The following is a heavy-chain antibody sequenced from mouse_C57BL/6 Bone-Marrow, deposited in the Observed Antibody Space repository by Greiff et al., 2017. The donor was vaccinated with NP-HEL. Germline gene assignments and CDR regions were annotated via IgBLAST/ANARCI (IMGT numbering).Heavy chain of an antibody. CDR2: IRSKSNNYAT. D-gene: IGHD1-1*01. CDR3: VRQGGSSYLAWFAY. CDR1: GFSFNTYA. V-gene: IGHV10-1*01. J-gene: IGHJ3*01. Sequence: EVHLVESGGGLVQPKGSLKLSCAASGFSFNTYAMNWVRQAPGKGLEWVARIRSKSNNYATYYADSVKDRFTISRDDSESMLYLQMNNLKTEDTAMYYCVRQGGSSYLAWFAYWGQGTLVTVSA.